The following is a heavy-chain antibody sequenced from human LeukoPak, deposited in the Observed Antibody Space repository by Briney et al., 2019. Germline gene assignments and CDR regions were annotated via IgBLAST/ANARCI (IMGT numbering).Heavy chain of an antibody. Sequence: SETLSLTCAGYGGSFGGYYWSWIRQPPGKGLEWIWEINHSGSTNYNPSLKSRVTISVDTSKNQFSLKLSSVTAADTAVYYCARHVTAGFGVFIFPYYFDYWGQGTLVTVSS. CDR2: INHSGST. V-gene: IGHV4-34*01. J-gene: IGHJ4*02. D-gene: IGHD3-3*01. CDR3: ARHVTAGFGVFIFPYYFDY. CDR1: GGSFGGYY.